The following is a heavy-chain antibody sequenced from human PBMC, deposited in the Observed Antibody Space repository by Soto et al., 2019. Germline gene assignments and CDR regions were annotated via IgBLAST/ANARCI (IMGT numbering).Heavy chain of an antibody. J-gene: IGHJ6*02. D-gene: IGHD3-10*01. CDR3: ARGGDYITPYGMDV. CDR1: GFTFSSYD. CDR2: IGTAGDT. V-gene: IGHV3-13*01. Sequence: GGSLRLSCAPSGFTFSSYDMHWVRQATGKGLEWVSAIGTAGDTYYPGSVKGRFTISRENAKNSLYLQMNSLRAGDTAVYYCARGGDYITPYGMDVWGQGTTVTVSS.